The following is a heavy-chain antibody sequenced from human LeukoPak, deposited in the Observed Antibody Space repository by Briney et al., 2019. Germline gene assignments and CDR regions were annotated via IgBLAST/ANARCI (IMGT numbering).Heavy chain of an antibody. CDR1: GGSISSYY. D-gene: IGHD3-3*01. Sequence: SETLSLTCTVSGGSISSYYWSWIRQPPGKGLEWIGYIYYSGSTNYNPSLKSRVTISVDTSKNQFSLKLSSVTAADTAVYYCARHLAYYDFWSGYSPSDYWGQGTLVTVSS. J-gene: IGHJ4*02. V-gene: IGHV4-59*01. CDR3: ARHLAYYDFWSGYSPSDY. CDR2: IYYSGST.